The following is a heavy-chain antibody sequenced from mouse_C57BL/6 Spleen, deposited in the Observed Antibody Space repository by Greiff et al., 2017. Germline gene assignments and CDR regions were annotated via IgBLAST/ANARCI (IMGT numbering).Heavy chain of an antibody. V-gene: IGHV1-59*01. Sequence: QVQLQQPGAELVRPGTSVKLSCKASGYTFTSYWMHWVKQRPGQGLEWIGVIDPSDSYTNYNQKFKGKATLTVDTSSSTAYMQLSSLTSADSAVYYCARGADGRAYWGQGTLVTVAA. CDR2: IDPSDSYT. J-gene: IGHJ3*01. CDR1: GYTFTSYW. CDR3: ARGADGRAY.